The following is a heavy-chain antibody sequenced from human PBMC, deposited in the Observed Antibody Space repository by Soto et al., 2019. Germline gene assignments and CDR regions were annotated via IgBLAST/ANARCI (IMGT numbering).Heavy chain of an antibody. D-gene: IGHD3-22*01. CDR3: ALADDYDSSGYVT. CDR2: IYHSGST. CDR1: GGSIISGGYS. Sequence: TLSLTCAVSGGSIISGGYSLVWIREPPGKGLELIGYIYHSGSTYYNPSLKSRVTISVDRSKNQFSLKLSSVTAADTAVYYCALADDYDSSGYVTWGQGTLVTVSS. V-gene: IGHV4-30-2*01. J-gene: IGHJ5*02.